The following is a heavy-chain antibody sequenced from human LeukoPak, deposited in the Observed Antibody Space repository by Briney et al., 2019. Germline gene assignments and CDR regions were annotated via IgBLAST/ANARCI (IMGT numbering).Heavy chain of an antibody. V-gene: IGHV3-66*01. Sequence: GGSLRLSCAASGFTVSSNYMSWVRQAPGKGLEWVSVIYSGGSTYYADSVKGRFTISRDNSKNTLYLLMNSLRAEDTAVYYCAREAGLWYGMDVWGQGTTVTVSS. CDR3: AREAGLWYGMDV. J-gene: IGHJ6*02. CDR1: GFTVSSNY. D-gene: IGHD6-13*01. CDR2: IYSGGST.